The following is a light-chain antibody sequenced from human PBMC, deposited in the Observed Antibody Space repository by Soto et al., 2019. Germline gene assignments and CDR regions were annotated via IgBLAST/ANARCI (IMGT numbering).Light chain of an antibody. CDR1: QSVSTN. Sequence: EIVMTQSPAILSVSPGERATLSCRASQSVSTNLAWFQQKPGQTPRXLFNGASTRATGIPARFTGSGSGTELIITISSLQSEDCEVYYCQQYDIWPPTFGQGTKVDIK. V-gene: IGKV3-15*01. CDR2: GAS. J-gene: IGKJ1*01. CDR3: QQYDIWPPT.